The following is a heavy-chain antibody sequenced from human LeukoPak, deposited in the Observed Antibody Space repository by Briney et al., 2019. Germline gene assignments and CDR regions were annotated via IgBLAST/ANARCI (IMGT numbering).Heavy chain of an antibody. J-gene: IGHJ4*02. CDR3: ARHLYCGGDCQSHFDY. V-gene: IGHV5-51*01. CDR1: GYRFTSYW. D-gene: IGHD2-21*02. CDR2: ISPGDSDA. Sequence: HGESLKISCKGSGYRFTSYWIGWVRQMPGKGLEWMGTISPGDSDARYSPSFQGQVTISADRSISTAYLQWSSLKASDTAMYYCARHLYCGGDCQSHFDYWGQGTLVTVSS.